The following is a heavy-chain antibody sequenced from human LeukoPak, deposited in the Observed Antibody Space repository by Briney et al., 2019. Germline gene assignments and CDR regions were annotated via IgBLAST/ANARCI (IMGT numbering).Heavy chain of an antibody. Sequence: GESLKISCQASGYDFSGYWIGWVRQVPGKGLEWMGIIYPGDSDTKYSPSFQGQVTISADKSISTAYLQWNSLKASDIAMYYCARGTLRGVISNAFDIWGQGTMVTVSS. CDR2: IYPGDSDT. J-gene: IGHJ3*02. V-gene: IGHV5-51*01. CDR1: GYDFSGYW. CDR3: ARGTLRGVISNAFDI. D-gene: IGHD3-10*01.